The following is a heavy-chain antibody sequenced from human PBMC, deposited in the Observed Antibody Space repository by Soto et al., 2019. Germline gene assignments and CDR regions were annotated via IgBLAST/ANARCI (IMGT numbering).Heavy chain of an antibody. J-gene: IGHJ4*02. D-gene: IGHD4-17*01. CDR3: VKAPHLSSGDSPSHFDY. V-gene: IGHV3-64D*08. CDR2: ISSNGGST. CDR1: GFTFSSYA. Sequence: PGGSLRLSCSASGFTFSSYAMHWVRQAPGKGLEYVSAISSNGGSTYYADSVKGRFTISRDNSKNTLYLQMSSLRAEDTAVYYCVKAPHLSSGDSPSHFDYWGQGTLVTVSS.